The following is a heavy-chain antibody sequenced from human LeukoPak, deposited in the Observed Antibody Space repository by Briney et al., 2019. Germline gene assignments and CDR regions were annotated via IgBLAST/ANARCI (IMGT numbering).Heavy chain of an antibody. J-gene: IGHJ6*02. CDR1: GGSFSGYY. D-gene: IGHD6-6*01. Sequence: RSSETLSLTCAVYGGSFSGYYWSWIRQPPGKGLEWIGEINHSGGTNYNPSLKSRVTISVDTSKNQFSLKLSSVTAADTAVYYCARGIAARPVRPGMDVWGQGTTVTVSS. CDR3: ARGIAARPVRPGMDV. CDR2: INHSGGT. V-gene: IGHV4-34*01.